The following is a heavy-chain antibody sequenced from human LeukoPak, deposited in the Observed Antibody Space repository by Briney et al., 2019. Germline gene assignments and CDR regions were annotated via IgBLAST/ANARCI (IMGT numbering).Heavy chain of an antibody. CDR3: ARFGGYYDPPHY. J-gene: IGHJ4*02. Sequence: PSGTLSLTCTVSGGSIRSSTYYWAWIRQPPGKGLEWIGTIHYTGTTYYNPSLKSRVTISVDTSKNQFSLNLSSVTAADTTFYYCARFGGYYDPPHYWGQGTLVTVSS. D-gene: IGHD3-22*01. CDR1: GGSIRSSTYY. V-gene: IGHV4-39*01. CDR2: IHYTGTT.